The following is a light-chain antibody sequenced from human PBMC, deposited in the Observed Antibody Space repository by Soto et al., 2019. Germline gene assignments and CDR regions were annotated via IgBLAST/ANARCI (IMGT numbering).Light chain of an antibody. J-gene: IGKJ2*01. V-gene: IGKV1-39*01. CDR2: AAS. CDR1: QSISSY. Sequence: DIQMTQSPSSLSASVGDRVTITCRASQSISSYLNWYQQKPGKAPKLLIYAASSLQSGVPSRFSGSGSGTDFTLTISSLQPEDFATYYCQQRYSTPRPFGQGTQLEIK. CDR3: QQRYSTPRP.